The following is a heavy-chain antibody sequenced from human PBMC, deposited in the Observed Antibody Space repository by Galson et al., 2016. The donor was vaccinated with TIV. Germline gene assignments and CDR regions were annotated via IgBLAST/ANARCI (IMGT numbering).Heavy chain of an antibody. J-gene: IGHJ4*02. CDR2: IQSKTEGGSA. V-gene: IGHV3-15*01. CDR3: VTGAVAAGT. D-gene: IGHD6-13*01. CDR1: GFTFSNAW. Sequence: SLRLSCAASGFTFSNAWMTWVRQPPGKGLEWVGRIQSKTEGGSADYAAPVRGRFIISRNDSENTLFLQMNNLKTEDTAMYYCVTGAVAAGTWGQGTPVAVSS.